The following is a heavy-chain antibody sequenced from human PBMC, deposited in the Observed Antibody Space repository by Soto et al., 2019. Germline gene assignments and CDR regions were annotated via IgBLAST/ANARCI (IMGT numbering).Heavy chain of an antibody. J-gene: IGHJ3*02. Sequence: QVQLQQWGAGLLKPSETLSLTCTVFGRSVNSGNYYWSWIRQPPGKGLEWIGEMSHSGGTNFNPSLQRPVTISVDTSKNRFSLKMRSVTAAVTALYYCARVERGTATTVVDAFDIWGPGTMVTVSS. CDR1: GRSVNSGNYY. CDR3: ARVERGTATTVVDAFDI. D-gene: IGHD1-1*01. V-gene: IGHV4-34*01. CDR2: MSHSGGT.